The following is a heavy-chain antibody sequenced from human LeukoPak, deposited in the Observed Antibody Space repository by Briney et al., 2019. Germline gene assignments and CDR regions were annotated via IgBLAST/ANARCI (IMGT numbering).Heavy chain of an antibody. D-gene: IGHD2-15*01. Sequence: GGSLRLSCAASGFTFSSYSMNWVRQAPGKGLEWVSSISSSSSYIYYADSVKGRFTISRDNAKSSLYLQMNSLRAEDTAVYYCARENRGRRGRAFDIWGQGTMVTVSS. J-gene: IGHJ3*02. CDR2: ISSSSSYI. CDR3: ARENRGRRGRAFDI. V-gene: IGHV3-21*01. CDR1: GFTFSSYS.